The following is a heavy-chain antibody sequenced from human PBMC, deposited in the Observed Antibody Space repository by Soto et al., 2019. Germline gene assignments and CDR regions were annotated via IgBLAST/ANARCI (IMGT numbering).Heavy chain of an antibody. D-gene: IGHD3-10*01. CDR1: GFTFSNYD. V-gene: IGHV3-13*01. J-gene: IGHJ6*02. CDR3: VREPAGHGFDV. Sequence: DVQLVESGGDLVQPGGSLRLSCAASGFTFSNYDMQWVRQVTGKGLEWVSSIGKGGDTHYADSVKGRFTISRENAKNSLYLEMSSLRAGDRAVSCCVREPAGHGFDVWGQGNTVTVSS. CDR2: IGKGGDT.